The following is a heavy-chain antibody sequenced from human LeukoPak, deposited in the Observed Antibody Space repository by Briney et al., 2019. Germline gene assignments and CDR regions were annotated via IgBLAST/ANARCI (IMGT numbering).Heavy chain of an antibody. Sequence: GASVKVSCKTSGYMFTSYYMHWVRQAPGQGLEWMGGIIPIFGTANYAQKFQGRVTITADESTSTAYMELSSLRSEDTAVYYCAKTHYSSRSWFDPWGQGTLVTVSS. CDR1: GYMFTSYY. CDR2: IIPIFGTA. CDR3: AKTHYSSRSWFDP. D-gene: IGHD6-13*01. V-gene: IGHV1-69*13. J-gene: IGHJ5*02.